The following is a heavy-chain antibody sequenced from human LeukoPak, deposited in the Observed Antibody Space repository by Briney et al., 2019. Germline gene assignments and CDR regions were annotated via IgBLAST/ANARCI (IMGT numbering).Heavy chain of an antibody. CDR2: IKGKAEGGTT. CDR3: TTGTWIQLWLADY. CDR1: GFTFSNAC. V-gene: IGHV3-15*01. Sequence: GGSLRLSCAASGFTFSNACMSWVRQAPGKGLEWVGHIKGKAEGGTTDYAAPVQGRFTISRDDSKNTPYLQMNSLKTEDTAVYYCTTGTWIQLWLADYWGQGTLVTVSS. D-gene: IGHD5-18*01. J-gene: IGHJ4*02.